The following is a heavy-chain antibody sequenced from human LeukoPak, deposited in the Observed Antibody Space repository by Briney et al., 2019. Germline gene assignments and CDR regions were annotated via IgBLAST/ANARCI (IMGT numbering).Heavy chain of an antibody. D-gene: IGHD4/OR15-4a*01. CDR2: VFYSGKT. V-gene: IGHV4-61*01. CDR3: ARDANLRDSFDI. Sequence: SETLSLTCTVSGGSISISSYYWSWIRQSPGKGLELIGYVFYSGKTDYSPSLRSRVSMSVDTSKNQFSLKVTSVTAADTAVYYCARDANLRDSFDIWGQGTMVTVSS. J-gene: IGHJ3*02. CDR1: GGSISISSYY.